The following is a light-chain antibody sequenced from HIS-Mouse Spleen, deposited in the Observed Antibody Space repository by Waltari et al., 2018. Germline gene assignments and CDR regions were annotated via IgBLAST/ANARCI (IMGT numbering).Light chain of an antibody. Sequence: SYELTQPPAVSVSPGKTARITCSGDALPKKNAYWYQQKSGQAPVLDIYEDSKRPAGSHERCSGSSSGTMATLTISGAQVEDEADYYCYSTDSSGNHRVFGGGTKLTVL. CDR1: ALPKKN. V-gene: IGLV3-10*01. CDR2: EDS. J-gene: IGLJ2*01. CDR3: YSTDSSGNHRV.